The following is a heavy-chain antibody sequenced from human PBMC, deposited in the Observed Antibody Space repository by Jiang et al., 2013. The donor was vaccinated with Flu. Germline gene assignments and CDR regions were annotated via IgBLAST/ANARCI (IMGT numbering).Heavy chain of an antibody. CDR2: IYYSGST. D-gene: IGHD2-2*01. V-gene: IGHV4-39*01. J-gene: IGHJ4*02. CDR3: ASRWDIVVVPAANADDY. CDR1: GGSISSSSYY. Sequence: GSGLVKPSETLSLTCTVSGGSISSSSYYWGWIRQPPGKGLEWIGSIYYSGSTYYNPSLKSRVTISVDTSKNQFSLKLSSVTAADTAVYYCASRWDIVVVPAANADDYWGQGTLVT.